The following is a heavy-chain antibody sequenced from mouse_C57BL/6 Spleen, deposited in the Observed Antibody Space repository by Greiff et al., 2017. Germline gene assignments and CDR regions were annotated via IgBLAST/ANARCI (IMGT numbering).Heavy chain of an antibody. Sequence: QVQLQQSGAELARPGASVKMSCKASGYTFTSYTMHWVKQRPGQGLEWIGYINPSSGYTKYNQKFKDKATLTADKSSSTAYMQMSSLTSEDSAVYYCASNYGSYWYFDVWGTGTTVTVSS. D-gene: IGHD1-1*01. CDR3: ASNYGSYWYFDV. CDR1: GYTFTSYT. J-gene: IGHJ1*03. V-gene: IGHV1-4*01. CDR2: INPSSGYT.